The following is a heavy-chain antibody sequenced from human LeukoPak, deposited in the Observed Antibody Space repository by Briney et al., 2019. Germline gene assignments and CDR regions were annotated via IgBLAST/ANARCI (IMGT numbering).Heavy chain of an antibody. D-gene: IGHD1-20*01. J-gene: IGHJ4*02. CDR3: AKEKVPYNWNPFDY. CDR2: ISYDGSAK. Sequence: GGSLRLSCAASGFTFSNYWIHWVRQAPGKGLEWLAVISYDGSAKYYAGSVKGRFTISRDNSQNTVSLQMNSLRAEDTAVYYCAKEKVPYNWNPFDYWGQGTLVTVSS. CDR1: GFTFSNYW. V-gene: IGHV3-30*18.